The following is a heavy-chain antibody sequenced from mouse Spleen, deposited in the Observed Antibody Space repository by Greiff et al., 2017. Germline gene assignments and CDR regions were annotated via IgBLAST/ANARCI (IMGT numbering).Heavy chain of an antibody. CDR1: GYTFTSYW. V-gene: IGHV1-55*01. D-gene: IGHD4-1*02. CDR2: LYPGSGST. Sequence: QVQLQQPGAELVKPGASVKMSCKASGYTFTSYWITWVKQRPGQGLEWIGDLYPGSGSTNYNEKFKSKATLTVDTSSSTAYMQLSSLTSEDSAVYYCARSTAYYAMDYWGQGTSVTVSS. CDR3: ARSTAYYAMDY. J-gene: IGHJ4*01.